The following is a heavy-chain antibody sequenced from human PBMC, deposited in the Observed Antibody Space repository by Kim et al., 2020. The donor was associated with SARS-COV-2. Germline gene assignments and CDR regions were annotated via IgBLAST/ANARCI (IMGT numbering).Heavy chain of an antibody. J-gene: IGHJ4*02. CDR1: GGSISSSSYY. Sequence: SETLSLTCTVSGGSISSSSYYWGWIRQPPGKGLEWIGSIYYSGSTYYNPSLKSRVTISVDTSKNQFSLKLSSVTAADTAVYYCARLGGPSSSWFLYYFDYWGQGTLVTVSS. CDR2: IYYSGST. CDR3: ARLGGPSSSWFLYYFDY. V-gene: IGHV4-39*01. D-gene: IGHD6-13*01.